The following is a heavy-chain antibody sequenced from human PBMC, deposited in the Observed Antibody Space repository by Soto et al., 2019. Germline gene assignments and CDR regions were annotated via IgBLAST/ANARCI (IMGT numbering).Heavy chain of an antibody. CDR3: ARAGLANDFDY. J-gene: IGHJ4*02. Sequence: GGPVKVSCKASGYTFTGYYMHWVRQAPGQGLEWMGWINPNSGGTNYAQKFQGWVTMTRDTSISTAYMELSRLRSDDTAVYYCARAGLANDFDYWGQGTLVTVSS. D-gene: IGHD3-9*01. CDR2: INPNSGGT. CDR1: GYTFTGYY. V-gene: IGHV1-2*04.